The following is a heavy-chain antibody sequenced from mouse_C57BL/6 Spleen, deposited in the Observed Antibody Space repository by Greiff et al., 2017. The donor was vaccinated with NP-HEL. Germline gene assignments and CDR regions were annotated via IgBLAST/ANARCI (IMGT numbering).Heavy chain of an antibody. D-gene: IGHD2-5*01. V-gene: IGHV5-4*01. CDR1: GFTFSSYA. CDR3: ARDSGYSNVFDY. CDR2: ISDGGSYT. Sequence: EVKLMESGGGLVKPGGSLKLSCAASGFTFSSYAMSWVRQTPEKRLEWVATISDGGSYTYYPDNVKGRFTISRDNAKNNLYLQMSHLKSEDTAMYYCARDSGYSNVFDYWGQGTTLTVSS. J-gene: IGHJ2*01.